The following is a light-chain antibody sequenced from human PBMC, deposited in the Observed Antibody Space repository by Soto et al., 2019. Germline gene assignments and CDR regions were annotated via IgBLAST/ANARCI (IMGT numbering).Light chain of an antibody. J-gene: IGKJ1*01. CDR3: QQYASYWT. Sequence: ADRVTILCRASHSISRWLAWYQQKPGKAPKLLIYDVFSLEGGVPSRFSGSGSGTGFTLTISRLQADDSATYYCQQYASYWTFGQGTKVDI. CDR1: HSISRW. V-gene: IGKV1-5*02. CDR2: DVF.